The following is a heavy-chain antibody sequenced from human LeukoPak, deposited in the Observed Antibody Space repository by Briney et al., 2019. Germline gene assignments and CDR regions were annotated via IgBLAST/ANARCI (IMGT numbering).Heavy chain of an antibody. CDR3: ARVRRYYYYYGMDV. J-gene: IGHJ6*02. CDR1: GDSLISYY. CDR2: IYHSGNT. Sequence: PSETLSLTCTVSGDSLISYYWSWIRQPPGKGLEWIGYIYHSGNTNYNPSLKSRVTISVDTSKNQFSLKLSSVTAADTAVYYCARVRRYYYYYGMDVWGQGTTVTVSS. V-gene: IGHV4-59*12.